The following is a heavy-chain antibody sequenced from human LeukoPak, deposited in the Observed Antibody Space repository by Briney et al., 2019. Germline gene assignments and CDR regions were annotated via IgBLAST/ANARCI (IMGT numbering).Heavy chain of an antibody. Sequence: GGSLRLSCAASGFTFSSYSMNWVRQAPGKGLEWVSSISSSSSYIYYADSVKGRFTIPRDNAKNPLYLQMNSLRAEDTAMYYCAAPLPASTMAFAEPWGQGTLVTVSS. CDR2: ISSSSSYI. CDR3: AAPLPASTMAFAEP. CDR1: GFTFSSYS. D-gene: IGHD3-10*01. J-gene: IGHJ5*02. V-gene: IGHV3-21*01.